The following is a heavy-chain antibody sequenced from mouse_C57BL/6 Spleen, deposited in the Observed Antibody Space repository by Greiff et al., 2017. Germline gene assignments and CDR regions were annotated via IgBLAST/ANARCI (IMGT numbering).Heavy chain of an antibody. J-gene: IGHJ2*01. CDR1: GYSFTDYN. Sequence: EVHLVESGPELVKPGASVKISCKASGYSFTDYNMNWVKQSNGKSLEWIGVINPNYGTTSYNQKFKGKATLTVDQSSSTAYMQLNSLTSEDSAVYYCARADSSGYLYYFDYWGQGTTLTVSS. CDR2: INPNYGTT. V-gene: IGHV1-39*01. D-gene: IGHD3-2*02. CDR3: ARADSSGYLYYFDY.